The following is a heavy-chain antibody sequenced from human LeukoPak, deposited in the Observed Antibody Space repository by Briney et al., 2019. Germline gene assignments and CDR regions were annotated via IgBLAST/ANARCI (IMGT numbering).Heavy chain of an antibody. CDR3: ARGSRLRGYSYGSLWYFDY. V-gene: IGHV4-59*01. CDR1: GGSISSYY. CDR2: IYYSGST. D-gene: IGHD5-18*01. Sequence: SETLSLTCTVSGGSISSYYWSWIRQPPGKGLEWIGYIYYSGSTNYNPSLKSRVTISVDTSKNQFSLKLSSVTAADTAVYYCARGSRLRGYSYGSLWYFDYWGQGTLVTVSS. J-gene: IGHJ4*02.